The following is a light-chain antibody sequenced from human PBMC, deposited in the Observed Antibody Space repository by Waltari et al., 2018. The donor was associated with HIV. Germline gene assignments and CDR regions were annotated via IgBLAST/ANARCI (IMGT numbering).Light chain of an antibody. CDR1: RSNIGRNP. CDR2: NND. Sequence: QSVLTQPPSASGTPGQRVTISCSGGRSNIGRNPVNWFQQLPGTAPKLPIYNNDQRPSGVPDRFSGSKSGTSASLAISGLQSEDEADYYCAAWDDSLNGYVFGTGTKVTVL. V-gene: IGLV1-44*01. CDR3: AAWDDSLNGYV. J-gene: IGLJ1*01.